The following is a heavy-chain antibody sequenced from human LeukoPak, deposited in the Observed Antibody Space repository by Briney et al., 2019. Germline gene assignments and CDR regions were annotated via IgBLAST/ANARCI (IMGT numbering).Heavy chain of an antibody. V-gene: IGHV1-3*01. Sequence: ASVKVSCKASGYTFTSYAMHWVRQAPAQRLEWMGWINAGNGNTKYSQKFQGRVTITRDTSASTAYMELSSLRSEDTAVYYCARIGLRGSYYDYFDYWGQGTLVTVSS. CDR2: INAGNGNT. J-gene: IGHJ4*02. CDR3: ARIGLRGSYYDYFDY. CDR1: GYTFTSYA. D-gene: IGHD1-26*01.